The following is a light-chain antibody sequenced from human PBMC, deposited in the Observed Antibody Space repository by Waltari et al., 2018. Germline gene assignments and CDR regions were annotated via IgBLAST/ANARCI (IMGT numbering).Light chain of an antibody. CDR3: SSYTTSISYV. CDR1: STDLGVYNP. J-gene: IGLJ1*01. Sequence: QSALTQPASVSGSPGQSITISCPGTSTDLGVYNPVSWYQQHPGKAPKLIIYDVTNRPSGVSDRFSGSKSDYTASLTISGLQAEDEADYYCSSYTTSISYVFGTGTRVTVL. V-gene: IGLV2-14*03. CDR2: DVT.